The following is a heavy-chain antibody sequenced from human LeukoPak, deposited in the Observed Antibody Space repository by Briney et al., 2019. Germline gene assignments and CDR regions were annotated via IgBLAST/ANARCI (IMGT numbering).Heavy chain of an antibody. D-gene: IGHD4-17*01. V-gene: IGHV4-31*03. Sequence: SETLSLTCTVSGGSVSSGDYYWTWTRQHPGRGLEWIGYICYSGTTYYNPSLKSRVTISVDTSKNQFSLRLTSVTAADTAVYYCARKRDDGEYHIDYWGQGTLVTVSS. CDR3: ARKRDDGEYHIDY. J-gene: IGHJ4*02. CDR1: GGSVSSGDYY. CDR2: ICYSGTT.